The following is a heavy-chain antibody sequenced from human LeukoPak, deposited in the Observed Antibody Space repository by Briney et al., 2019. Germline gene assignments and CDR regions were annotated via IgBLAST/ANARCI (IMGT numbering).Heavy chain of an antibody. V-gene: IGHV1-2*02. Sequence: ASVKVSCKASGYTFIAYYLHWVRQAPGQGREWMGWINPNSGGTNYAQKFQGRVTMTRDTSISTAYMDLSRLRSDDTAVYYCARGMGVLVPAATWFDPWGQGTLVTVCS. CDR1: GYTFIAYY. J-gene: IGHJ5*02. CDR3: ARGMGVLVPAATWFDP. D-gene: IGHD2-2*01. CDR2: INPNSGGT.